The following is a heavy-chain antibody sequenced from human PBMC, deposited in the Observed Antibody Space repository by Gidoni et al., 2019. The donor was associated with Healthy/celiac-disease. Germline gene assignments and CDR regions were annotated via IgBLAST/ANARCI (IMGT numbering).Heavy chain of an antibody. Sequence: QPQLQESGPGLVKPSETLSLTCTVSRGSISSSSYYWGWIRQPPGKGLEWIGSIYYRGSTYYNPSLKSRVTISVDTSKNQFSRKLGSVTAADTAVYYCARHELTSGVDLWGRGTLVTVSS. D-gene: IGHD1-26*01. J-gene: IGHJ2*01. CDR2: IYYRGST. CDR1: RGSISSSSYY. V-gene: IGHV4-39*01. CDR3: ARHELTSGVDL.